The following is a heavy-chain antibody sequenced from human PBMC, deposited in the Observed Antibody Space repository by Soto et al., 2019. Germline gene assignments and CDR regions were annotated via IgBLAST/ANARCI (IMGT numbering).Heavy chain of an antibody. V-gene: IGHV1-3*01. J-gene: IGHJ5*02. Sequence: GASVKVSCKASGYTFTSYAMHWVRQAPGQRLEWMGWINAGNGNTKYSQKFQGRVTITRDTSASTAYMELSSLRSEDTAVYYCARAPHRIIAAAGIRWFDPWGQGTLVTVSS. CDR2: INAGNGNT. CDR3: ARAPHRIIAAAGIRWFDP. D-gene: IGHD6-13*01. CDR1: GYTFTSYA.